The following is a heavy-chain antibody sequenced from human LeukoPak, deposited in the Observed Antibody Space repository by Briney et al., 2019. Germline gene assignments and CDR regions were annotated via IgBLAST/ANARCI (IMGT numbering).Heavy chain of an antibody. Sequence: GESLKISCKGSGYSFTSYWISWVRQMPGKGLEWMGRIDPSDSYTNYSPSFQGHVTISADKSISTAYLQWSSLKASDTAMYYCARRRAATDDFDYWGQGTLVTVSS. D-gene: IGHD6-13*01. V-gene: IGHV5-10-1*01. J-gene: IGHJ4*02. CDR1: GYSFTSYW. CDR3: ARRRAATDDFDY. CDR2: IDPSDSYT.